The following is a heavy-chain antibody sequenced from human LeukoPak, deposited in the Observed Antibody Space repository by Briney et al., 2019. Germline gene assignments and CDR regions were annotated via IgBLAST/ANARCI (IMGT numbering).Heavy chain of an antibody. D-gene: IGHD3-3*01. V-gene: IGHV1-18*01. CDR2: ISAYNGYT. CDR1: GYTFTSYG. J-gene: IGHJ4*02. Sequence: GASVKVSCKASGYTFTSYGITWVRQAPGQGLEWMGWISAYNGYTNYAPKLQGRVTMTTETSTRTAYMELRSLRSDDTAVYYCARVHWRSITIFEVPYEGDYWGQGTLVTVSS. CDR3: ARVHWRSITIFEVPYEGDY.